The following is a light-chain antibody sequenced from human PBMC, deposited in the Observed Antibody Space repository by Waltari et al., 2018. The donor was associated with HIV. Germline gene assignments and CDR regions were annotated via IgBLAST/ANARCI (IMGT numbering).Light chain of an antibody. V-gene: IGLV2-14*03. CDR1: GAEIGPSTY. CDR2: DVT. Sequence: QSALTQPASVPGSPGQSLTLSCAGPGAEIGPSTYVDWYQKLPDSVPKLIMYDVTSRPSGISDRFSASKSGNAASLTISGLQAEDEGDYYCSSYTTFNTVIFGGGTKLTVL. J-gene: IGLJ2*01. CDR3: SSYTTFNTVI.